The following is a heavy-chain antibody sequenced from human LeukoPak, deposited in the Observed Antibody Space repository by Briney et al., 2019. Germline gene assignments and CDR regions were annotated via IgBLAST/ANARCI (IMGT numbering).Heavy chain of an antibody. CDR2: IYPGDSDT. V-gene: IGHV5-51*01. CDR3: ARHTEDRGYSFYYYYYMDV. CDR1: GYSFTSYW. J-gene: IGHJ6*03. D-gene: IGHD5-18*01. Sequence: GESLKISCKGSGYSFTSYWIGWVRQMSGKGLEWMGIIYPGDSDTRYSPSFQGQVTISADKSISTAYLQWSSLKASDTAMYYCARHTEDRGYSFYYYYYMDVWGKGTTVTVSS.